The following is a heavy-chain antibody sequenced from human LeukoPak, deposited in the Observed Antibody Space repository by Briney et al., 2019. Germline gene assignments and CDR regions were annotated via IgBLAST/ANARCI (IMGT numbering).Heavy chain of an antibody. D-gene: IGHD6-19*01. CDR1: GGSISTYY. CDR2: ISASGGT. Sequence: SETLSLTCAVSGGSISTYYRSWIRQSPGKGLEWIAAISASGGTNYNPSLERRVTVSIDSSKNPFSLKLSSVTAADTAVFYCARSPHNSAWYEKWFDPWGQGTLVTVSS. J-gene: IGHJ5*02. CDR3: ARSPHNSAWYEKWFDP. V-gene: IGHV4-4*08.